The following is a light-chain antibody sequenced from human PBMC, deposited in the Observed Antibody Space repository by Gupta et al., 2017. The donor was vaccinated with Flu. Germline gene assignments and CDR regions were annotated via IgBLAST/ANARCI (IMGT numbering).Light chain of an antibody. CDR1: QSISNSH. V-gene: IGKV3-20*01. CDR2: GVS. Sequence: EIVLTQSPGTLSLSPGEEATLPCRASQSISNSHLAWYQQKPGQAPRLLIYGVSSRATGIPDRFSGSGSGTDFTLNISRVEAEDFAVYYCQQASRTGYSFGQGTKLEIK. J-gene: IGKJ2*03. CDR3: QQASRTGYS.